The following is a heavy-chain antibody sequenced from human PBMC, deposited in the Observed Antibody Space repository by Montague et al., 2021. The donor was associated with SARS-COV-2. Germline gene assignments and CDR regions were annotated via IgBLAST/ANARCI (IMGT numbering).Heavy chain of an antibody. D-gene: IGHD2-21*02. V-gene: IGHV4-39*01. CDR1: GGSIRFGSYC. CDR2: IHYIGNT. Sequence: SETLSLTCTVSGGSIRFGSYCWAWIRQPPGKGLELIGSIHYIGNTYYNPSLESRVTISVDTSENQFSLKLRSVIAADTAVYYCARLLPDGTVVATDIPFDSWGQGTLVTVSS. J-gene: IGHJ4*02. CDR3: ARLLPDGTVVATDIPFDS.